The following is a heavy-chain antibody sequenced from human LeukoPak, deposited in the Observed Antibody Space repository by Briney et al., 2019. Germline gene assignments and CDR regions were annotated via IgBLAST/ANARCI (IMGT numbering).Heavy chain of an antibody. CDR1: GFTFSSYA. CDR3: ARGSRFGVVGRDAFDI. D-gene: IGHD3-3*01. CDR2: ISISSNYI. Sequence: PGGSLRLSCAASGFTFSSYAMSWVRQAPGKGLEWVSSISISSNYIYYADSVKGRFTISRDNAENSLYLQVNSLRAEDTAVYYCARGSRFGVVGRDAFDIWGQGTVVTVSS. J-gene: IGHJ3*02. V-gene: IGHV3-21*01.